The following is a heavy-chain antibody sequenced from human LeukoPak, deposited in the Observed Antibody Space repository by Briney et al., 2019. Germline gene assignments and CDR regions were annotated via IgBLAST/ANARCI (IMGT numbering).Heavy chain of an antibody. CDR1: GFTFSSYA. V-gene: IGHV3-30*04. D-gene: IGHD1-14*01. CDR3: AREGERKDAFDI. Sequence: PGRSLRLSCAASGFTFSSYAMHWVRQAPGKGLEWVAVISYDGSNKYYADSVKGRFTISRDNSKNTLYLQMNSLRAEDTAVYYCAREGERKDAFDIWGQGTMVTVSS. CDR2: ISYDGSNK. J-gene: IGHJ3*02.